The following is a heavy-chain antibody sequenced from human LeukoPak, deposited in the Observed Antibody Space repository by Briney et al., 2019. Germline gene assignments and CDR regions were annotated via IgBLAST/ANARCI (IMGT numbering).Heavy chain of an antibody. CDR2: ISAYNGNT. Sequence: ASVKVSCKASGYTFTSYGISWVRQAPGQGLEWIGWISAYNGNTNYAQKLQGRVTMTTDTSTSTAYLQLRSLRSDDTAVYYCARDYAGSYYDFWSGYHYYFDYWGQGTLVTVSS. J-gene: IGHJ4*02. CDR3: ARDYAGSYYDFWSGYHYYFDY. CDR1: GYTFTSYG. D-gene: IGHD3-3*01. V-gene: IGHV1-18*01.